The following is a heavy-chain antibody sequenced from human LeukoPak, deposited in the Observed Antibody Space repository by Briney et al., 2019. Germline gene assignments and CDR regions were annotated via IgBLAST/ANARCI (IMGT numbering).Heavy chain of an antibody. CDR1: GGSFSGYY. D-gene: IGHD2-2*01. V-gene: IGHV4-59*01. CDR3: ARTTEGYCSSTRCYGFSYYYYMDV. CDR2: IYYSGST. Sequence: SETLSLTCAVYGGSFSGYYWSWIRQPPGKGLEWIGYIYYSGSTNYNPSLKSRVTISVDMSKNQFSLKLGSVTAADTAVYYCARTTEGYCSSTRCYGFSYYYYMDVWGKGTTVTISS. J-gene: IGHJ6*03.